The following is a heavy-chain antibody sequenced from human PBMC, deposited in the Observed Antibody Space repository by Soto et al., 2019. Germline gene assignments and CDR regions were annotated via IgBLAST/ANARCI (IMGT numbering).Heavy chain of an antibody. Sequence: EVQLLESGGGLVQPEGSLRLSCAASGFTFSSYAMSWVRQAPGKGLEWVSGISGSGDVIYYTDSVKGRFTTSRDNARNTLYLQMHRLRLEDADLYYCANDKAAAGIILRYFQSWGRGTLVTVSS. V-gene: IGHV3-23*01. J-gene: IGHJ1*01. D-gene: IGHD6-13*01. CDR3: ANDKAAAGIILRYFQS. CDR2: ISGSGDVI. CDR1: GFTFSSYA.